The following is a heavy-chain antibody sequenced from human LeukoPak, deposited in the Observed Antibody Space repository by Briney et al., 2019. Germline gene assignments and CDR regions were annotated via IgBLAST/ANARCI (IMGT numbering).Heavy chain of an antibody. V-gene: IGHV4-59*08. CDR1: GGSISSYY. D-gene: IGHD3-10*01. Sequence: SETLSLTCTVSGGSISSYYWSWIRQPPGKGLGWIGYIYYSGSTNYNPSLKSRVTISVDTSKNQFSLKLSSVTAADTAVYYCASGPYYGSGSHDYWGQGTLVTVSS. CDR3: ASGPYYGSGSHDY. CDR2: IYYSGST. J-gene: IGHJ4*02.